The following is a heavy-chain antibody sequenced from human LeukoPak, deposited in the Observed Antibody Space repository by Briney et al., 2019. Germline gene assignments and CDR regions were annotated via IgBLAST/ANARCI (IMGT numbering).Heavy chain of an antibody. CDR1: GGSFSGYY. CDR3: ARDGSYGVPAAIWDNWFDP. D-gene: IGHD2-2*01. J-gene: IGHJ5*02. V-gene: IGHV4-34*01. CDR2: INHSGST. Sequence: SETLSLTCAVYGGSFSGYYWSWIRQPPGKGLEWIGEINHSGSTNYNPSLKSRVTISVDTSKNQFSLKLSSVTAADTAVYYCARDGSYGVPAAIWDNWFDPWGQGTLVTVSS.